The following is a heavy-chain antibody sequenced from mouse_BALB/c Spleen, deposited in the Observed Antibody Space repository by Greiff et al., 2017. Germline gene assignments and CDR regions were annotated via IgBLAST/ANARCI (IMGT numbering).Heavy chain of an antibody. J-gene: IGHJ4*01. CDR3: ARGGGYGDAMDY. CDR2: IYPGSGST. D-gene: IGHD2-2*01. Sequence: QVQLKESGPELVKPGASVKMSCKASGYTFPDYVISWVKQRTGQGLEWIGEIYPGSGSTYYNEKFKGKATLTADKSSSTAYMQLSSLTSEDSAVYFCARGGGYGDAMDYWGQGTSVTGSS. CDR1: GYTFPDYV. V-gene: IGHV1-77*01.